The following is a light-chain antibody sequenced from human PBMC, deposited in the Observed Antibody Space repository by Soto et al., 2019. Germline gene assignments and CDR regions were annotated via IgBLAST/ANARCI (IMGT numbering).Light chain of an antibody. CDR1: SSDVGGYNY. CDR3: SSYTGSNTPVV. CDR2: DVS. J-gene: IGLJ2*01. Sequence: QSALTQPASVSGSPGQSITISCTGTSSDVGGYNYVSWYQQHPGKAPNPIIFDVSNRPSGVSNRFSGSKSGNSASLTISGLQAEDEADYYCSSYTGSNTPVVFGGGTKLTVL. V-gene: IGLV2-14*01.